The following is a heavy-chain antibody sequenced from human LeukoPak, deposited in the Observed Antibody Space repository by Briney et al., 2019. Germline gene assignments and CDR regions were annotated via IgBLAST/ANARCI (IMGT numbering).Heavy chain of an antibody. CDR2: TNWNGGST. J-gene: IGHJ5*02. D-gene: IGHD1-26*01. CDR3: ARDGSGWETTS. V-gene: IGHV3-20*04. Sequence: GGSLRLSCAASGFNFDDYGMSWIRQAPGKGLEWVSGTNWNGGSTGYGDSVKGRFTISRDNARNSLYLQMNSLRAEDTALYYCARDGSGWETTSWGQGTLVTVSS. CDR1: GFNFDDYG.